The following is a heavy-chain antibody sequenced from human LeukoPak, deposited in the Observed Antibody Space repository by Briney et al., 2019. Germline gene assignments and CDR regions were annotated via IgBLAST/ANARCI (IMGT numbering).Heavy chain of an antibody. J-gene: IGHJ4*02. D-gene: IGHD5-18*01. V-gene: IGHV4-31*03. CDR1: GGSISSGGYY. CDR3: AREAVDTALIDY. Sequence: PSQTLSLTCTVSGGSISSGGYYWSWIRQHPGKGLEWIGYIYYSGSTYYNPSLKSRVTISVDTSKNQFSLKLSSVTAADTAVYYCAREAVDTALIDYWGQGTLVTVSS. CDR2: IYYSGST.